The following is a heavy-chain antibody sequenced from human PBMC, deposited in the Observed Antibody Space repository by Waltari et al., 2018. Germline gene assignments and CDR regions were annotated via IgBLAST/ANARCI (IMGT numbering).Heavy chain of an antibody. CDR2: ISYDGSNQ. J-gene: IGHJ4*02. CDR3: AGQPWTLVMSEPLDY. V-gene: IGHV3-30-3*01. CDR1: GLTCSNHA. D-gene: IGHD2-21*01. Sequence: QVQLVESGGGVVQPGRSLGLSCAASGLTCSNHALPWVRQAPGKGLEWVAIISYDGSNQFYADSVKGRFTLSRDNSRNTLYLQMNSLRAEDTAVYYCAGQPWTLVMSEPLDYWGQGTLVTVSS.